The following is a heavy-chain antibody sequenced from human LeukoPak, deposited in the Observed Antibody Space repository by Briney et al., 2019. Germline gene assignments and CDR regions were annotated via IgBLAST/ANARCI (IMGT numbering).Heavy chain of an antibody. Sequence: SETLSLTCAVYGETLSDYAWSWIRQPPGKGLEWIGEIDHSGSTDYNPSLKSRVTLSVDTSKNHFSLHLSSVTAADTAVYYCARCLQWPLRRYFDNWGQGTLVTVSS. CDR1: GETLSDYA. V-gene: IGHV4-34*01. D-gene: IGHD2-15*01. CDR3: ARCLQWPLRRYFDN. J-gene: IGHJ4*02. CDR2: IDHSGST.